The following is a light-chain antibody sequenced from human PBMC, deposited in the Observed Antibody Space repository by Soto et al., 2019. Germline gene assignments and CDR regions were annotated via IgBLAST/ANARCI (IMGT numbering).Light chain of an antibody. Sequence: DILLTQSPSFLSASVGDRVTITCRASHDINTYLAWYQQKPGKAPELLIYDASTVQSAVPSRFSGGGSGTEFTLTISSLQPEDFATYFCLQLSIYPRTFGQGTRVEF. CDR1: HDINTY. CDR2: DAS. J-gene: IGKJ1*01. CDR3: LQLSIYPRT. V-gene: IGKV1-9*01.